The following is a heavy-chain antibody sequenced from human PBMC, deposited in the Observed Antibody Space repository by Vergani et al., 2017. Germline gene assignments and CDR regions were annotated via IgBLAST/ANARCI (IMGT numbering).Heavy chain of an antibody. D-gene: IGHD2-2*01. CDR2: TRNKANSYTT. CDR3: ARLGYCSSTTCRQAFDI. Sequence: EVQLVESGGGLVQPGGSLRLSCAASGFTFSDHYMDWVRQAPGKGLEWVGRTRNKANSYTTEYAASVKGRVTIPRDDSKNSLYLQMNSLKIEDTAVYYCARLGYCSSTTCRQAFDIWGQGTMVTVSS. V-gene: IGHV3-72*01. CDR1: GFTFSDHY. J-gene: IGHJ3*02.